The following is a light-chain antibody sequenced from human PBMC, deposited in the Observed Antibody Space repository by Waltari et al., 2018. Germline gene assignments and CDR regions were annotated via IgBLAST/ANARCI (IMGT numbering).Light chain of an antibody. CDR3: QQYYSTPPT. CDR1: QSVLYSSNNKNY. V-gene: IGKV4-1*01. Sequence: DIVMTQSPDSLAVSLGERATINCMSSQSVLYSSNNKNYLAWYQQKQGQPPKLLIYWASTRESGVPDRFSGSGSGTDFTLTISSLQAEDVAVYYCQQYYSTPPTFGQGTKLEIK. J-gene: IGKJ2*01. CDR2: WAS.